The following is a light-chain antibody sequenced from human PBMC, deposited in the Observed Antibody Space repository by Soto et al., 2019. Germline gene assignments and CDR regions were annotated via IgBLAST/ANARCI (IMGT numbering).Light chain of an antibody. V-gene: IGKV1-27*01. CDR3: PKYNSA. CDR1: QGISNY. CDR2: AAS. Sequence: DIQMTQSPSSLSASVGDRVTITCRASQGISNYLAWYQQKPGKVPKLLIYAASTLQSGVPSRFSGSGSGTDFTLTISSLQPADVATYYCPKYNSAFGPGTKVDIK. J-gene: IGKJ3*01.